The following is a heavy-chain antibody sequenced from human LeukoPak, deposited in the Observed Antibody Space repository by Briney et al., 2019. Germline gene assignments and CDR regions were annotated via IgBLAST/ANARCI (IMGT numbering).Heavy chain of an antibody. D-gene: IGHD3-3*01. J-gene: IGHJ3*01. CDR1: GFTFSHFW. Sequence: GGSLRLSCAASGFTFSHFWMSWVRQAPGKGLEWVANIKPGGNEKYYVDSVKGRFTISRDNVKNSLYLQMNSLRAEDTAIYYCATFRFLGTWGQGTMVTVSP. CDR2: IKPGGNEK. V-gene: IGHV3-7*03. CDR3: ATFRFLGT.